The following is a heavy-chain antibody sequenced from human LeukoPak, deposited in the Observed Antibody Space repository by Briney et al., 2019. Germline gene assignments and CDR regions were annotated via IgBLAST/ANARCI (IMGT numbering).Heavy chain of an antibody. J-gene: IGHJ4*02. CDR1: GFTFSSYG. V-gene: IGHV3-30*19. CDR3: ARDVVVTAIWYYFDY. D-gene: IGHD2-21*02. CDR2: ISYDGTNK. Sequence: GGSLRLSCAASGFTFSSYGMHWVRQAPGKGLEWVAVISYDGTNKYFADSVKGQFTISRDNSKNTLYLQMNSLRAEDTAVYYCARDVVVTAIWYYFDYWGQGTLVTVSS.